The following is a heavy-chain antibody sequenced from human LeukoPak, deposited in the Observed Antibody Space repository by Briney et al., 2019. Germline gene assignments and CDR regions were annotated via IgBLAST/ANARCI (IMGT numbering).Heavy chain of an antibody. J-gene: IGHJ6*03. CDR1: GYSINSGYY. D-gene: IGHD3-10*01. Sequence: SETLSLTCTVSGYSINSGYYWGWIRQPPGKGLEWIGSIYHSGSTYYNPSLKSRVTISVDTSKNQFSLKLSSVTAADTAVYYCAREGRGYYGSGSNYMDVWGKGTTVTVSS. CDR3: AREGRGYYGSGSNYMDV. CDR2: IYHSGST. V-gene: IGHV4-38-2*02.